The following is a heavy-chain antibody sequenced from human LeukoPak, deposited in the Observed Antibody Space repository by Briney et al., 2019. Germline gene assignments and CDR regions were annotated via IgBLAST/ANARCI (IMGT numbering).Heavy chain of an antibody. V-gene: IGHV4-4*07. Sequence: SETLSLTCSVPGASITGYYWSWIRQPAGKGLEWIGRIYTSGSTDYNPSLRSRVTMSVDTSKKQFSLRLTSVTAADTAVYYCARDSRYFDWTHPPPYYMDVWGKGTTVTISS. CDR3: ARDSRYFDWTHPPPYYMDV. D-gene: IGHD3-9*01. CDR1: GASITGYY. CDR2: IYTSGST. J-gene: IGHJ6*03.